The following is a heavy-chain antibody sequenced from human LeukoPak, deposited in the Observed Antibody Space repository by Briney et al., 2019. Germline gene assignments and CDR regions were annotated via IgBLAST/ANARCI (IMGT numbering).Heavy chain of an antibody. D-gene: IGHD2-2*01. CDR2: ISYNGSNK. Sequence: GGSLRLSCAASGFTFSSYAVHWVRQAPGKGLEWVAVISYNGSNKYYADSVKGRFTISRDNAKNSLYLQMNSLRAEDTAVYYCARESEEYCSSTSCLGVDWGQGTLVTVSS. J-gene: IGHJ4*02. CDR1: GFTFSSYA. CDR3: ARESEEYCSSTSCLGVD. V-gene: IGHV3-30*04.